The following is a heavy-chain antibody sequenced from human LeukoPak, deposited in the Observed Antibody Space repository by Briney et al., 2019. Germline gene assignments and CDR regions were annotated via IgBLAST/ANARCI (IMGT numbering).Heavy chain of an antibody. V-gene: IGHV1-69*13. CDR2: IIPIFGTP. J-gene: IGHJ4*02. CDR3: ARDRRYDSSGYFYA. D-gene: IGHD3-22*01. CDR1: GGTFSSYA. Sequence: SVTVSCTASGGTFSSYAISWVRQAPGQGLEWMGGIIPIFGTPNYAQKFQGRVTITADESTSTAYMELSSLRSEDTAVYYCARDRRYDSSGYFYAWGQGTLVTVSS.